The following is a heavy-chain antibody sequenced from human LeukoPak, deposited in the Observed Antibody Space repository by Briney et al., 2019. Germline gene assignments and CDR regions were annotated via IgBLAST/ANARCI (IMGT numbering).Heavy chain of an antibody. D-gene: IGHD3-16*02. Sequence: GESLKISCKGSGYSFTNYWIAWVRQMPGKGLEWMGIIYPGDSDIRHSPSFQGQVTISADRSISTAYLQWTSLKASDTAVYYCARQTSLSPYYFDSWGQGTLVTVSS. J-gene: IGHJ4*02. CDR1: GYSFTNYW. V-gene: IGHV5-51*01. CDR3: ARQTSLSPYYFDS. CDR2: IYPGDSDI.